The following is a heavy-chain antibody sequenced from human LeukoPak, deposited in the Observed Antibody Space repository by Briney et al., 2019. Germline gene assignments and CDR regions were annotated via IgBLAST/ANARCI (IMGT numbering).Heavy chain of an antibody. CDR3: ARRGESTSYGDYRFDY. V-gene: IGHV3-23*01. CDR1: GFTFSSYA. CDR2: ISGSSGLT. J-gene: IGHJ4*02. Sequence: PGGSLRLSCAVSGFTFSSYAMSWVRQAPGRGLEWVSAISGSSGLTYYADSVKGRFTISRDNSKNTLFLQMNSLRAEDTAVYYCARRGESTSYGDYRFDYWGQGTLVTVSS. D-gene: IGHD4-17*01.